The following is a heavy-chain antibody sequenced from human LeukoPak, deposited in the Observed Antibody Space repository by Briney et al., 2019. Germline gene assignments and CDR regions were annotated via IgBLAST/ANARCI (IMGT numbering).Heavy chain of an antibody. CDR1: GFTFSSYS. CDR3: AKDTTATTFRGMDV. V-gene: IGHV3-9*01. Sequence: GGSLRLSCAASGFTFSSYSMNWVRQAPGKGLEWVSCISWNSGRIGYADSVKGRFTISRDNAKNSLYLEMNSLRPEDTALYYCAKDTTATTFRGMDVWGQGTTVTVSS. J-gene: IGHJ6*02. CDR2: ISWNSGRI. D-gene: IGHD1-1*01.